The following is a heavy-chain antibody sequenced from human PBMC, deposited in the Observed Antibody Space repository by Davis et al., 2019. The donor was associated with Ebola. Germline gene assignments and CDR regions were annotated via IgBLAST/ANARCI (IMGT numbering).Heavy chain of an antibody. V-gene: IGHV3-30*02. D-gene: IGHD1-26*01. J-gene: IGHJ3*02. Sequence: PGGSLRLSCAASGFTFSLYGMHWVRQAPGKGLEWVAFIRRDGSNKYYVDSVKGRFTISIDNSKNTLYLQMNGLRVEDTAIYYCAKDTSNIWFDIWGQGTNVTVSS. CDR1: GFTFSLYG. CDR3: AKDTSNIWFDI. CDR2: IRRDGSNK.